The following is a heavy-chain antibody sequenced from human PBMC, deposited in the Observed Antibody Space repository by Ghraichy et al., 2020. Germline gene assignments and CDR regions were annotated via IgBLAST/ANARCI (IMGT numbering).Heavy chain of an antibody. J-gene: IGHJ3*02. D-gene: IGHD5-18*01. CDR3: ARDGLQIHSYGFELSGFDI. V-gene: IGHV6-1*01. CDR1: GDSVSSNSAA. Sequence: SQTLSLTCAISGDSVSSNSAAWNWIRQSPSRGLEWLGRTYYRSKWYNDYAVSVKSRITINPDTSKNQFSLQLNSVTPEDTAVYYCARDGLQIHSYGFELSGFDIWGQGTMVTVSS. CDR2: TYYRSKWYN.